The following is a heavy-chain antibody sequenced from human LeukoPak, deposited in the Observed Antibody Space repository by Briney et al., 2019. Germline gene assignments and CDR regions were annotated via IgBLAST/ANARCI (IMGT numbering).Heavy chain of an antibody. Sequence: GGSLRLSCAASGFTFSSYSMNWVRQAPGKGLEWVSYISSSSSTIYYADFVKGRFTISRDNAKNSLFLQMNSLRAEDTAVYYCARLPAYCSSTSCYYDYWGQGTLVTVSS. V-gene: IGHV3-48*04. D-gene: IGHD2-2*01. CDR1: GFTFSSYS. CDR2: ISSSSSTI. CDR3: ARLPAYCSSTSCYYDY. J-gene: IGHJ4*02.